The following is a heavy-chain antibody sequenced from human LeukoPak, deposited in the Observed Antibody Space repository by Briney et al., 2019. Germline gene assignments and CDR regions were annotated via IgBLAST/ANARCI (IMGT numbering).Heavy chain of an antibody. CDR2: INPNSGGT. J-gene: IGHJ4*02. CDR1: GYTFTGYY. CDR3: ARRPRYYYGSGSHTPLDY. D-gene: IGHD3-10*01. Sequence: ASVKVSCKASGYTFTGYYMHWVRQAPGQGLEWMGWINPNSGGTNYAQKFQGRVTMTRDTSISTAYMELSRLRSDDTAVYYCARRPRYYYGSGSHTPLDYWGQGTLVTVSS. V-gene: IGHV1-2*02.